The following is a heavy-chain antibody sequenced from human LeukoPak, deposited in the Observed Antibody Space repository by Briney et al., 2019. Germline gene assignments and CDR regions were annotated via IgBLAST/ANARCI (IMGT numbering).Heavy chain of an antibody. CDR1: GGSVSNYY. CDR3: ARHRRAAAGTGYYFDY. D-gene: IGHD6-13*01. J-gene: IGHJ4*02. Sequence: SETLSLTRTVSGGSVSNYYWSWIRQSPGKGLEWIGYIYYTETSYNPSLKSRVTISADTSKNQFPLKLYSVTAADTAVYYCARHRRAAAGTGYYFDYWGQGTLVTVSS. V-gene: IGHV4-59*08. CDR2: IYYTET.